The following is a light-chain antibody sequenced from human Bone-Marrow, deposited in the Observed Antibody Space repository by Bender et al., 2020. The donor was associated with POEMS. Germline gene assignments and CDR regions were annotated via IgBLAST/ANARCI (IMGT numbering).Light chain of an antibody. CDR2: KGS. CDR3: QSADSAGVYYV. Sequence: SYELTQPPSVSVSPGQTARIPCSGDILPDQYTYWYKQKPGQAPVLVMYKGSERPSGIPERFSGSSSGTTFTLTISGAQAEDEADYYCQSADSAGVYYVFGIGTKVTVL. J-gene: IGLJ1*01. V-gene: IGLV3-25*03. CDR1: ILPDQY.